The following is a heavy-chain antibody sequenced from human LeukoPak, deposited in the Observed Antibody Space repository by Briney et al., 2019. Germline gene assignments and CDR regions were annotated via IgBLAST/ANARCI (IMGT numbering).Heavy chain of an antibody. D-gene: IGHD2-2*01. J-gene: IGHJ4*02. CDR2: IYWDDDK. V-gene: IGHV2-5*02. CDR1: GFSLSTSGVG. Sequence: SGPTLVKPTQTLTLTCTFSGFSLSTSGVGVGWIRLPPGKALEWLALIYWDDDKRYSPSLKSRLTITKDTSKNQVVLTMTNMDPVDTATYYCAFRRGSSTGFDYWGQGTLVTVSS. CDR3: AFRRGSSTGFDY.